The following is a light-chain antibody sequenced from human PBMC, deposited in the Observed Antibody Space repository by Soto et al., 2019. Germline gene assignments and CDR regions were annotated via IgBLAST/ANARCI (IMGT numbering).Light chain of an antibody. CDR2: DAS. CDR3: QQRSSWPVT. V-gene: IGKV3-11*01. J-gene: IGKJ1*01. Sequence: EIVLTQSPGTLSLSPGERATLSCRASQSVSSYLAWYQQKPGQAPRLLIYDASTRATGISARFSGSGSGTDFTITSSSLEPEYFAVYDCQQRSSWPVTFGQGTKVEVK. CDR1: QSVSSY.